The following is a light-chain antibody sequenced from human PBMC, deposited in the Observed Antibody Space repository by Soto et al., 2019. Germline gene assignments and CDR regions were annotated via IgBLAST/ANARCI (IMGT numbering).Light chain of an antibody. CDR1: SSKIGSRYD. CDR2: DNN. Sequence: QSVLTQPPSVSGAPGQRVTISCTGSSSKIGSRYDVHWYQHLPGTAPKLLIYDNNNRPSGVPDRFSCSKSGTAASLAITGLQAEDEADYYSQSYDSSLSGSVFGGGTKLTVL. V-gene: IGLV1-40*01. CDR3: QSYDSSLSGSV. J-gene: IGLJ2*01.